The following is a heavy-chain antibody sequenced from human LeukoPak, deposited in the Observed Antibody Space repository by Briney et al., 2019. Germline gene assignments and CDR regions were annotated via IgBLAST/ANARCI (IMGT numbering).Heavy chain of an antibody. CDR1: GGAFNTFA. J-gene: IGHJ4*02. CDR2: IIPIFHKT. V-gene: IGHV1-69*13. CDR3: AIPKRGYSHGHFDF. Sequence: SVKVSCKASGGAFNTFALNWVRQAPGQGLEWMRGIIPIFHKTDYSQKFQGRVTITADESATTVYMELSSVTSEDTAIYYCAIPKRGYSHGHFDFWGQGTLVTVSS. D-gene: IGHD5-12*01.